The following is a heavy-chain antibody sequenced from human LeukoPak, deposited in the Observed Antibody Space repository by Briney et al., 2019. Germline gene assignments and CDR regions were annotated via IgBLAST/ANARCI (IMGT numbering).Heavy chain of an antibody. CDR1: GGTFSSYA. V-gene: IGHV1-69*04. Sequence: SVKVSCKASGGTFSSYAISWVRQAPGQGLEWMGRIIPILGIANYAQKFQGRVTITADKSTSTAYMELSSLRSEDTAVHYCARAPIAAAGSLYYYYYGMDVWGQGTTVTVSS. CDR3: ARAPIAAAGSLYYYYYGMDV. D-gene: IGHD6-13*01. J-gene: IGHJ6*02. CDR2: IIPILGIA.